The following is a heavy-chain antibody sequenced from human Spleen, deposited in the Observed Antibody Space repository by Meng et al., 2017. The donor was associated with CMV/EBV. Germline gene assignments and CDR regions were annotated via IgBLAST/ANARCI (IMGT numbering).Heavy chain of an antibody. CDR2: IDPSAGST. CDR1: GYTFTSYY. J-gene: IGHJ3*02. Sequence: ASVKVSCKASGYTFTSYYMHWVRQAPGQGLEWMGIIDPSAGSTRYAPNFQGRVSMTSDTSTSTAYLELSSLISEDTAVYYCARPRYCSGTSCEDTFDIWGQGTMVTVSS. V-gene: IGHV1-46*01. D-gene: IGHD2-2*01. CDR3: ARPRYCSGTSCEDTFDI.